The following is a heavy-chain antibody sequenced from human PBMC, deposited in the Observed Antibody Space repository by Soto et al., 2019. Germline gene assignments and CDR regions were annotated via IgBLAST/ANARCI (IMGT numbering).Heavy chain of an antibody. CDR1: GGSISSGGYY. Sequence: QVQLQESGPGLVKPSQTLSLTCTVSGGSISSGGYYWSWIRQDPGKGLEWIGYIYYSGSTYYNPSLKRRVIISVDTAKNQFSLKLSSVTAEDTAVYYCARGWGGDNALDYWGQGTLVTVSS. J-gene: IGHJ4*02. CDR2: IYYSGST. CDR3: ARGWGGDNALDY. D-gene: IGHD3-16*01. V-gene: IGHV4-31*03.